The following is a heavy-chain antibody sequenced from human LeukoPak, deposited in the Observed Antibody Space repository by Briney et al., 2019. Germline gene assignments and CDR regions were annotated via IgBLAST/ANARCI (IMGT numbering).Heavy chain of an antibody. CDR1: GGTFSSYA. V-gene: IGHV1-69*13. Sequence: ASVKVSCKASGGTFSSYAISWVRQAPGQGLEWMGGIIPIFGTANYAQKFQGRVTITADESTSTAYMELSSLRSEDTAVYYCAREGPGRFTMIVVTWGQGTLVTVSS. J-gene: IGHJ4*02. D-gene: IGHD3-22*01. CDR2: IIPIFGTA. CDR3: AREGPGRFTMIVVT.